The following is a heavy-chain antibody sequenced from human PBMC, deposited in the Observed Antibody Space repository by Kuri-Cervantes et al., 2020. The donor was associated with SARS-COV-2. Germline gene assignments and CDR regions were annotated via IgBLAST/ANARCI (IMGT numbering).Heavy chain of an antibody. CDR3: VRDGDHWNFDY. Sequence: LSLTCAASGFTFSGHWIHWVRQAPGKGLVWVSRINPDGSYTNNAGSVKGRFTLSRDNAKNMLFLQMNSLRAEDTAVYYCVRDGDHWNFDYWGQGTLVTVSS. CDR2: INPDGSYT. D-gene: IGHD1-1*01. V-gene: IGHV3-74*01. J-gene: IGHJ4*02. CDR1: GFTFSGHW.